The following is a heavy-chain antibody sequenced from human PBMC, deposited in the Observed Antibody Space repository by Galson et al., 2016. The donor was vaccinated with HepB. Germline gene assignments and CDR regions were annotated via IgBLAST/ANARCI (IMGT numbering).Heavy chain of an antibody. CDR3: ARVHFWRGYYLDY. CDR2: ITTYNGNT. V-gene: IGHV1-18*01. CDR1: GYTFTNYG. J-gene: IGHJ4*02. D-gene: IGHD3-3*02. Sequence: SVKVSCKASGYTFTNYGISWVRQAPGHGLEWVGWITTYNGNTNYAQKFQDRVTMTTDTSTSTAYMELRSLRSDDTAVYYCARVHFWRGYYLDYWAQGTLVTVSS.